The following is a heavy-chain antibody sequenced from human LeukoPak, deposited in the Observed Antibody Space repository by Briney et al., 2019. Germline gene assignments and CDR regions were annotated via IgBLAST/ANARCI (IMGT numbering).Heavy chain of an antibody. CDR3: AKVGLAGNYLYFDY. V-gene: IGHV3-23*01. J-gene: IGHJ4*02. D-gene: IGHD1-7*01. CDR1: GFTFSSYA. Sequence: GGSLRLSCAASGFTFSSYAMSWVHQAPGKGLEWVSAISGSGGSTYYADSVKGRFTISRDNSKNTLYLQMNSLRAEDTALYYCAKVGLAGNYLYFDYWGQGTLVTVSS. CDR2: ISGSGGST.